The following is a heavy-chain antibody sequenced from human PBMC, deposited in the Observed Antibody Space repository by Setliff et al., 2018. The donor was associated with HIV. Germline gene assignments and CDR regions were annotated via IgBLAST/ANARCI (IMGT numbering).Heavy chain of an antibody. Sequence: ASVKVSCKASGGTFSSYAISWVRQAPGQGLEWMGRIIPIFGTANYAQKFQGRITITADKSTSTAYMELSSLRSEDTAVYYCARRAAGGSSPNDYMDVWGKGTTVTVSS. D-gene: IGHD6-6*01. V-gene: IGHV1-69*06. CDR1: GGTFSSYA. J-gene: IGHJ6*03. CDR3: ARRAAGGSSPNDYMDV. CDR2: IIPIFGTA.